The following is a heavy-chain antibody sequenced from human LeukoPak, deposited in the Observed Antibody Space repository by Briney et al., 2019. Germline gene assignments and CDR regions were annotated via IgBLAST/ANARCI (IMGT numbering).Heavy chain of an antibody. CDR2: ISGSGDNT. V-gene: IGHV3-23*01. CDR3: AKDSSASCYSPLDY. J-gene: IGHJ4*02. CDR1: GLAFSSYA. Sequence: GGSLRLSRAASGLAFSSYAMSWVRQAPGKGLEWVSVISGSGDNTYYADSVKGRFTISRDSSKNTLYLQMNSLRAEDTAVYYCAKDSSASCYSPLDYWGQGTLVTVSS. D-gene: IGHD2-15*01.